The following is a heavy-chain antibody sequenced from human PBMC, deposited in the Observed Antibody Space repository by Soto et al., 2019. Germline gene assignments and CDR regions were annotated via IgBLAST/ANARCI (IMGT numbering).Heavy chain of an antibody. J-gene: IGHJ4*02. CDR1: GFTFSSYT. CDR2: IANNGDST. V-gene: IGHV3-23*01. D-gene: IGHD3-22*01. CDR3: ARRYYYDSSGYHY. Sequence: EVQLLESGGDLVQPGGSLRLSCAASGFTFSSYTMNWVRQAPGQGLEWVSAIANNGDSTFYADSVKGRFTISRDNFKNTLYLQMNSLRAEDTAVYYCARRYYYDSSGYHYWRQGTLVTVSS.